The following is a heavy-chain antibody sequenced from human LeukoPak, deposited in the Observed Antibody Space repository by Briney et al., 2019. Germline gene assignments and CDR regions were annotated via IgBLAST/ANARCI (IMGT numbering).Heavy chain of an antibody. Sequence: SETLSLTSTVSGGSISSGSYHWSWIRQPAGKGLEWIVRIYTSGSTNYNPSLKSRVTISVNTSKNQFSLKLSSVTAADTAVYYCAWQGTYDSSGDDAFDIWGQGTMVTVSS. D-gene: IGHD3-22*01. CDR2: IYTSGST. J-gene: IGHJ3*02. V-gene: IGHV4-61*02. CDR1: GGSISSGSYH. CDR3: AWQGTYDSSGDDAFDI.